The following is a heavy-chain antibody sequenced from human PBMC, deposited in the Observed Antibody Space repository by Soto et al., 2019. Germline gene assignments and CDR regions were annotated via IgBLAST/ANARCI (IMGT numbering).Heavy chain of an antibody. CDR3: AATGYFDWSLCAYYYYGMDV. CDR1: GFTFSSYA. V-gene: IGHV3-30-3*01. J-gene: IGHJ6*02. CDR2: ISYDGSNK. D-gene: IGHD3-9*01. Sequence: GGSLRLSCAASGFTFSSYAMHWVRQAPGKGLEWVAVISYDGSNKCYADSVKGRFTISRDNSKNTLYLQMNSLRAEDTAVYYCAATGYFDWSLCAYYYYGMDVWGQGTTVTVSS.